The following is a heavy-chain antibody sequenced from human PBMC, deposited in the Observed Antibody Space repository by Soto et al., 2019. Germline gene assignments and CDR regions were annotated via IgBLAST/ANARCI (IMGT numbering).Heavy chain of an antibody. Sequence: GGSLRLSCEASGFTFSGSAMHWVRQASGKGLEWVGRIRSKANSYATAYAASVKGRFTISRDDSKKAEYLQMNNQKTEDTAVYYCTQYTGIAVAGLKDGYWGQGT. V-gene: IGHV3-73*01. CDR3: TQYTGIAVAGLKDGY. CDR1: GFTFSGSA. CDR2: IRSKANSYAT. D-gene: IGHD6-19*01. J-gene: IGHJ4*02.